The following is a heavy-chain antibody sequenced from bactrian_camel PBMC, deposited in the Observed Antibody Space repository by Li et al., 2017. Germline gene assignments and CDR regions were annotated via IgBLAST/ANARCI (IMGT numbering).Heavy chain of an antibody. CDR3: GTGGVWWEVKYNY. V-gene: IGHV3S40*01. CDR2: TSPDGVST. Sequence: VQLVESGGASVQAGGSLRLSCVSSGYTYGRYYFGWFRQAPGKEREGVAATSPDGVSTYYADSVKGRFTISTDNAKNTVYLQMNSLKTEDTAVYYCGTGGVWWEVKYNYWGQGTQVTVS. J-gene: IGHJ4*01. D-gene: IGHD3*01. CDR1: GYTYGRYY.